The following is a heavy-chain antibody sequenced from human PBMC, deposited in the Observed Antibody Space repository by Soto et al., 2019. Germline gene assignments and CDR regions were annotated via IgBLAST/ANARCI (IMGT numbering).Heavy chain of an antibody. V-gene: IGHV4-59*01. CDR1: GGSISSYY. J-gene: IGHJ3*02. CDR2: IYYSGST. CDR3: ARLLYDSSGYAFDI. Sequence: SETLSLTCTVSGGSISSYYWSWIRQPPGKGLEWIGYIYYSGSTNYNPSLKNRVTISVDTSKNQFSLKLSSVTAADTAVYYCARLLYDSSGYAFDIWGQGTMVTVSS. D-gene: IGHD3-22*01.